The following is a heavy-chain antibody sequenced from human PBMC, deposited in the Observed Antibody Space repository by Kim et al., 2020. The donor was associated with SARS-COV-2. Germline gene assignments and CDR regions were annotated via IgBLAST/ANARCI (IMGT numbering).Heavy chain of an antibody. CDR3: ARDLDNYGYSYFDY. D-gene: IGHD5-18*01. Sequence: AESVKGRFTISRDNAKNILYLKMNSLRAEDTAVYYCARDLDNYGYSYFDYWGQGTPVTVSS. V-gene: IGHV3-74*01. J-gene: IGHJ4*02.